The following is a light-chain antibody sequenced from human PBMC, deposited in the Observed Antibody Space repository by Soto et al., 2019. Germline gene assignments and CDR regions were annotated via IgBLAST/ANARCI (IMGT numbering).Light chain of an antibody. J-gene: IGKJ1*01. CDR3: HQYGSSPWT. CDR1: TGAVTNG. Sequence: VVTQEPSLTVSPGGTVTLPCGSSTGAVTNGHYPYWFQQKPGQAPRLLMHGASSRATGIPDRFSGSGSGSDFTLTITRLQPEDFAVYYCHQYGSSPWTSGQGTKVDI. CDR2: GAS. V-gene: IGKV3-20*01.